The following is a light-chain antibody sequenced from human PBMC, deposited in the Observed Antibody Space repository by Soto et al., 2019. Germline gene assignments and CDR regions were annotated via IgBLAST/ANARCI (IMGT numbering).Light chain of an antibody. CDR3: QQYDSPPRT. CDR2: GAS. CDR1: QSVSRSY. V-gene: IGKV3-20*01. J-gene: IGKJ1*01. Sequence: EIVLTQSPGTLSLSPGEKATLSCRASQSVSRSYLAWYQQKPGQAPRLLIYGASSRATGIPDRFSGSGSGTDFTLTISRLEPEDFAVYYCQQYDSPPRTFGQGTKVEIK.